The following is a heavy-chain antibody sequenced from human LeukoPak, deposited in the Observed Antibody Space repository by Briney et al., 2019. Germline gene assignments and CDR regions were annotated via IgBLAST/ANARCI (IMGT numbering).Heavy chain of an antibody. J-gene: IGHJ6*04. Sequence: GWSLRLSCAASGSTSSSYSMNWVRQAPGKGLEGVSYISSSGSTIYYADSVKGRFTISRDNAKNSLYLQMNSLRAEDTAVYYCAELGITMIGGVWGKGTTVTISS. CDR1: GSTSSSYS. V-gene: IGHV3-48*03. D-gene: IGHD3-10*02. CDR2: ISSSGSTI. CDR3: AELGITMIGGV.